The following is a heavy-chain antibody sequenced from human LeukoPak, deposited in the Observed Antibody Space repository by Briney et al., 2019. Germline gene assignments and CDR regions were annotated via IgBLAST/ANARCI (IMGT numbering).Heavy chain of an antibody. CDR3: ARVTYQPRDTFDI. D-gene: IGHD2-21*01. CDR2: VFYSGHT. J-gene: IGHJ3*02. Sequence: SETLSLTCSVSGCPIGGYYWSWIRQPPGKGLEWIGFVFYSGHTNYNPSLKSRVTIKVDTSKNQFSLKVTSVTAADTAVYYCARVTYQPRDTFDIWGQGTMVTVSS. V-gene: IGHV4-59*01. CDR1: GCPIGGYY.